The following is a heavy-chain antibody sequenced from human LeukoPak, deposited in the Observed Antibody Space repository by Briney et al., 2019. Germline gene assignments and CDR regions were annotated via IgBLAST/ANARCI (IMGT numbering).Heavy chain of an antibody. CDR3: ARLLWFGELLMFDY. CDR1: GGSISSSSYY. CDR2: IYYSGST. V-gene: IGHV4-39*07. Sequence: SETLSLTCTVSGGSISSSSYYWGWIRQPPGKGLEWIGSIYYSGSTYYNPSLKSRVTISVDTSKNQFSLKLSSVTAADTAVYYCARLLWFGELLMFDYWGQGTLVTVSS. D-gene: IGHD3-10*01. J-gene: IGHJ4*02.